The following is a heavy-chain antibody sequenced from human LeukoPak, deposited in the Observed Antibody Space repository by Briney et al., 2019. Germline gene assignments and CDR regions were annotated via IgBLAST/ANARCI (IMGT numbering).Heavy chain of an antibody. D-gene: IGHD3-16*01. CDR1: GASISSGSYY. Sequence: PSQTLSLTCTVSGASISSGSYYWSWIRQPAGKGLEWIGRIYISGTTNHNPSLKSRVTISVDTSKNQFSLKLTSVTAADTAVYYCARGEGVVNFDYWGQGTLVTVSS. CDR2: IYISGTT. CDR3: ARGEGVVNFDY. V-gene: IGHV4-61*02. J-gene: IGHJ4*02.